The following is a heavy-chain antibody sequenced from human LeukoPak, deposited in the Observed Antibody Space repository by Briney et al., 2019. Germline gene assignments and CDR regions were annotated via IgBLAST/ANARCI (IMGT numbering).Heavy chain of an antibody. CDR3: ARGRTETYYYDNSRAGKPRELDY. CDR1: GGSFSGYY. Sequence: PSETLSLTCAVYGGSFSGYYWSWIRQPPGKGLEWIGEINHSGSTNYNPSLKSRVTISVDTSKNQFSLKLSSVTAADTAVYYCARGRTETYYYDNSRAGKPRELDYWGQGTLVTVSS. D-gene: IGHD3-22*01. J-gene: IGHJ4*02. V-gene: IGHV4-34*01. CDR2: INHSGST.